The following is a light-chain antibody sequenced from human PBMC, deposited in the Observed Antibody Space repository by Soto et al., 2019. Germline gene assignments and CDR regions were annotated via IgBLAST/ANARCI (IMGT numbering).Light chain of an antibody. CDR3: QSYDSSYSGV. V-gene: IGLV6-57*04. CDR1: SGNIASNY. Sequence: NFMLTQPHSVSESPGKTVTISCTRSSGNIASNYVQWYQQRPGSAPTTVIYEDNQRPSGVPDRFSGSIDSSSNSASLTISGLKTEDEADYYSQSYDSSYSGVFGGGTKLTVL. CDR2: EDN. J-gene: IGLJ3*02.